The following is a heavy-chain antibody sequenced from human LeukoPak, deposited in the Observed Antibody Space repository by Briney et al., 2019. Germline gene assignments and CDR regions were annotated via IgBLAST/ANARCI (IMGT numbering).Heavy chain of an antibody. J-gene: IGHJ3*02. V-gene: IGHV3-66*01. CDR3: ARDKNYYDSSGAFDI. Sequence: GGSLRLSCSASGFTVSSNYMSWVRQAPGKGLEWVSVIYSGGSTYYADSVKGRFTISRDNSKNTLYLQMNSLRAEDTAVYYCARDKNYYDSSGAFDIWGQGTMVTVSS. D-gene: IGHD3-22*01. CDR2: IYSGGST. CDR1: GFTVSSNY.